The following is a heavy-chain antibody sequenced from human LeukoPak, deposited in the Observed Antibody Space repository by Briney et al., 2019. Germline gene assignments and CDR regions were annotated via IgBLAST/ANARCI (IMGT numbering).Heavy chain of an antibody. Sequence: GGSLRLSCAASGFTISSYAMSWVRQAPGKGLEWVSAISGSGGSTYYADSVKGRFTISRDNSKNTLYLQMYSLRAEDTAVYYCAKGGYSYGYYYYYGMDVWGQGTTVTVSS. V-gene: IGHV3-23*01. D-gene: IGHD5-18*01. CDR2: ISGSGGST. CDR3: AKGGYSYGYYYYYGMDV. J-gene: IGHJ6*02. CDR1: GFTISSYA.